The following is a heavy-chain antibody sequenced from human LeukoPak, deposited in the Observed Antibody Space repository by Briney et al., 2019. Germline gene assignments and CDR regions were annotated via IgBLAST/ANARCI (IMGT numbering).Heavy chain of an antibody. Sequence: GGSLRLFCAASGFTFSESWMSWVRQAPGKGLEWVANMNQDGSEKDYVDSAKGRFTISRDNARKSLYLQMSSLRAEDTALYYCAKFFLPYLAGGTGSRWGQGTLVTVSS. J-gene: IGHJ4*02. CDR3: AKFFLPYLAGGTGSR. CDR1: GFTFSESW. D-gene: IGHD3-10*01. CDR2: MNQDGSEK. V-gene: IGHV3-7*03.